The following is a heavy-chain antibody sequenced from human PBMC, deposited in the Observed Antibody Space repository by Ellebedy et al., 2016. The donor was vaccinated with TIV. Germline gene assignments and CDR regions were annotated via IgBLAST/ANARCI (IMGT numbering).Heavy chain of an antibody. CDR1: GGSISSGDYY. J-gene: IGHJ6*03. Sequence: SETLSLXCTVSGGSISSGDYYWSWIRQPPGKGLEWIGYIYYSGSTYYNPSLKSRVTISVDTSKTQFSLKLSSVTAADTAVYYCATGGNSDYYYYIDVWGKGTTVTVSS. CDR2: IYYSGST. D-gene: IGHD4-23*01. CDR3: ATGGNSDYYYYIDV. V-gene: IGHV4-31*03.